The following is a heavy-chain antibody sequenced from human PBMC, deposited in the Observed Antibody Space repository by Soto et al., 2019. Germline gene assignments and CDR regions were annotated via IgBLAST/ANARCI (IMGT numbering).Heavy chain of an antibody. V-gene: IGHV1-18*01. CDR3: ARGRYGDY. CDR2: ISAHNGNT. CDR1: GYAFTTYG. Sequence: QVHLVQSGAELKKPGASVKVSCKGSGYAFTTYGITWVRQAPGQGLEWMGWISAHNGNTNYAQKLQGIVTVTRDTSTSTAYMELRSLRSDDTAVYYCARGRYGDYWGQGALVTVSS. J-gene: IGHJ4*02. D-gene: IGHD1-1*01.